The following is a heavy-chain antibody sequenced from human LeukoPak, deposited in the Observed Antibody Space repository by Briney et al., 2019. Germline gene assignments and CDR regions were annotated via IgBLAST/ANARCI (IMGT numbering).Heavy chain of an antibody. CDR3: ARVYYDSSGYYWRNFDY. Sequence: KPSETLSLTCTVSGGSMSSYYLSWIRQPPGKGLEWIGYIYYSGSTNYNPSLKSRVTISVDTSKNQFSLKLSSVTAADTAVYYCARVYYDSSGYYWRNFDYWGQGTLVTVSS. CDR1: GGSMSSYY. D-gene: IGHD3-22*01. J-gene: IGHJ4*02. V-gene: IGHV4-59*01. CDR2: IYYSGST.